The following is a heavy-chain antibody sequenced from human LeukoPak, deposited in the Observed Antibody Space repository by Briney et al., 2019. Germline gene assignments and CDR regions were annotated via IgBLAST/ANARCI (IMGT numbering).Heavy chain of an antibody. CDR3: AVLNSSGYCCYFDY. V-gene: IGHV4-34*01. Sequence: SETLSLTCAVYGGPFSGYYWSWIRQPPGKGLEWIGEINHSGSTNYNPSLKSRVTISVDTSKNQFSLKLSSVTAADTAAYYCAVLNSSGYCCYFDYWGQGTLVTVSS. J-gene: IGHJ4*02. D-gene: IGHD3-22*01. CDR1: GGPFSGYY. CDR2: INHSGST.